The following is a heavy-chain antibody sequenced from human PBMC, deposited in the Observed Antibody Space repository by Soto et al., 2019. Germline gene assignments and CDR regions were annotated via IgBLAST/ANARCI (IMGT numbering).Heavy chain of an antibody. CDR1: GFTFSSYC. V-gene: IGHV3-33*01. Sequence: GGSLRLSCAASGFTFSSYCMHWVRQAPGKGLEWVAVIWYDGSNKYYADSVKGRFTISRDNSKNTLYLQMNSLRAEDTAVYYCARDLDDFWSGYRYGMDVWGQGTTVTVSS. D-gene: IGHD3-3*01. J-gene: IGHJ6*02. CDR2: IWYDGSNK. CDR3: ARDLDDFWSGYRYGMDV.